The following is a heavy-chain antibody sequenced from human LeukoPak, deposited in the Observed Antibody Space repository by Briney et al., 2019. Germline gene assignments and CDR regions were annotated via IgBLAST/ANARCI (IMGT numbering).Heavy chain of an antibody. D-gene: IGHD6-19*01. CDR2: ISGSGGST. CDR1: GFTFSSYA. J-gene: IGHJ4*02. V-gene: IGHV3-23*01. Sequence: TGGSLRLSCAASGFTFSSYAMSWVRQAPGKGLEWVSAISGSGGSTYYADSVKGRFTMSRDNSKNTLYLQMNSLRAEDTAVYYCARSAGGYSSGYYYLDYWGQGTLVTVSS. CDR3: ARSAGGYSSGYYYLDY.